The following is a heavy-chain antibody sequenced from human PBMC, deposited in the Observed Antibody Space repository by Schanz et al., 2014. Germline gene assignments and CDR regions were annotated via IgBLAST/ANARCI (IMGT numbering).Heavy chain of an antibody. J-gene: IGHJ3*02. CDR2: MNESHSTI. CDR3: AKAMVGEVSAFDI. V-gene: IGHV3-23*01. CDR1: GFTFSSYA. D-gene: IGHD3-10*02. Sequence: EVQLLESGGGLVQPGGSLRLSCAASGFTFSSYAMSWVRQAPGEGLEWVSAMNESHSTIYYADSVRGRFTISRDNAENTLFLQMNSLGAEDTAVYYCAKAMVGEVSAFDIWGQGTMVTVSS.